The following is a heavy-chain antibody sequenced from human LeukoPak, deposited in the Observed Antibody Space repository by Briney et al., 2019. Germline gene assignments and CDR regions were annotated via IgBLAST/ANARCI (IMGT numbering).Heavy chain of an antibody. CDR3: ARDCIGCHGFDY. D-gene: IGHD2-15*01. CDR1: GYSFTNYG. CDR2: VSAYGDNT. Sequence: ASVKVSCKPSGYSFTNYGITWVRQAPGQGLEWMGWVSAYGDNTNYVQKIQGRVTMTTDTSTSTAYMELRSLRSDDTAVYYCARDCIGCHGFDYWGQGTLVTVSS. J-gene: IGHJ4*02. V-gene: IGHV1-18*01.